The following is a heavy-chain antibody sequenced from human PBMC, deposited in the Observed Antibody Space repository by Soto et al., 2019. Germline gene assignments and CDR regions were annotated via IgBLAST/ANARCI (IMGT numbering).Heavy chain of an antibody. Sequence: SETLSLTCTVSGDSITNYVWTWIRQPPGKALEWVGFIYYNGSTQYNPSLKSRVAMSVDTSKNQFSLKLNSVTAADTAVYYCAREPSWSGYFEFWGQGALVTVSS. D-gene: IGHD3-3*01. CDR1: GDSITNYV. CDR3: AREPSWSGYFEF. CDR2: IYYNGST. V-gene: IGHV4-59*01. J-gene: IGHJ4*02.